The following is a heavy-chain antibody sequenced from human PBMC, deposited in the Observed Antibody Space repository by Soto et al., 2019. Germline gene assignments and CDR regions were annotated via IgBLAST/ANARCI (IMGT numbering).Heavy chain of an antibody. V-gene: IGHV3-15*01. D-gene: IGHD7-27*01. CDR3: TTQTGDEYYYYMDV. CDR1: GFTFSNAW. Sequence: GGSLRLSCAASGFTFSNAWMSWVRQAPGKGLEWVGRIKSKTDGWTTDYAAPVKGRFTISRDDSKNTLYLQMNSLKTEDTAVYYCTTQTGDEYYYYMDVWGKGTTVTVSS. CDR2: IKSKTDGWTT. J-gene: IGHJ6*03.